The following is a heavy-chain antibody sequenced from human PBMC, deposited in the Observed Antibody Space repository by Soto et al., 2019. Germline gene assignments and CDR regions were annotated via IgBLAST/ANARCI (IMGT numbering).Heavy chain of an antibody. CDR3: ARRLYNPFDY. CDR1: GYTFTSYA. Sequence: QVQLVQSGAEVKKPGASVKVSCKASGYTFTSYAMHWVRQAPGQRLEWMGWINAGNDNTKYSQKFQGRVTITRDTSASTAYMELSSLRSEDPAVYYCARRLYNPFDYWGQGTLVTVSS. CDR2: INAGNDNT. V-gene: IGHV1-3*01. J-gene: IGHJ4*02. D-gene: IGHD1-20*01.